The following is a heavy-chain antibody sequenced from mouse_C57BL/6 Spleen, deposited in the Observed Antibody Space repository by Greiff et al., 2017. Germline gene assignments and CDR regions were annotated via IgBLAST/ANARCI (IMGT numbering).Heavy chain of an antibody. Sequence: EVQVVESGGGLVKPGGSLKLSCAASGFTFSSYAMSWVRQTPEKRLEWVATISDGGSYTYYPDNVKGRFTISRDNAKNNLYLQMSHLKSEDTAMYYCAREGSGSPYWGQGTLVTVSA. CDR3: AREGSGSPY. CDR2: ISDGGSYT. J-gene: IGHJ3*01. V-gene: IGHV5-4*01. CDR1: GFTFSSYA. D-gene: IGHD3-1*01.